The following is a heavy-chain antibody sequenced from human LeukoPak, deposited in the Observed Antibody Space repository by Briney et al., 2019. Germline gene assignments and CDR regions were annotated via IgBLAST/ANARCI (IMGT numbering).Heavy chain of an antibody. Sequence: ASVKVSCKASGYTFTGYYMHWVRQAPGQGLEWMGWINPNSGGTNYAQKFQGRVTMTRDTSISTAYMELSRLRSDDTAVYYCARGRIAAAGTYIPSNWGPQLYYMDVWGKGTTVTVSS. CDR1: GYTFTGYY. CDR3: ARGRIAAAGTYIPSNWGPQLYYMDV. D-gene: IGHD6-13*01. V-gene: IGHV1-2*02. J-gene: IGHJ6*03. CDR2: INPNSGGT.